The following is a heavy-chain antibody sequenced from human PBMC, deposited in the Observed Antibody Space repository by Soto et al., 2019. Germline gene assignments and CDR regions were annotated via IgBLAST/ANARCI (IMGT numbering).Heavy chain of an antibody. J-gene: IGHJ5*02. Sequence: SETLSLTCTVSGGSISSYYWSWIRHPPAKGLERIGYSYYSGSTSSNSSLKSRGTITVDTSKNQFYLKLSSVTAADTAVYYCTRDLGYCGSTSCSTNWFDPWGQGTLVTVSS. CDR2: SYYSGST. V-gene: IGHV4-59*01. CDR1: GGSISSYY. D-gene: IGHD2-2*02. CDR3: TRDLGYCGSTSCSTNWFDP.